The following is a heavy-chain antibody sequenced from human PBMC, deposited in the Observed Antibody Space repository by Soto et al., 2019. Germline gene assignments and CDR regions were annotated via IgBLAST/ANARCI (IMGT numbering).Heavy chain of an antibody. J-gene: IGHJ6*03. CDR1: GYTFTSYG. CDR2: ISAYNGNT. D-gene: IGHD3-3*01. V-gene: IGHV1-18*01. CDR3: AIYYDFWSGPTTYYYMDV. Sequence: ASVKVSCKASGYTFTSYGIGWVRQAPGQGLEWMGWISAYNGNTNYAQKLQGRVTMTTDTSTSTAYMELRSLRSDDTAVYYCAIYYDFWSGPTTYYYMDVWGKGTTVTVSS.